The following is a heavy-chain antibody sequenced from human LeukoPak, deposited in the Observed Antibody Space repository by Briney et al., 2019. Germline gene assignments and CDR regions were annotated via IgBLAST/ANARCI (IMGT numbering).Heavy chain of an antibody. V-gene: IGHV1-46*01. CDR2: INPSGGST. CDR3: ARDGVVGAQYRGAYWYFDL. D-gene: IGHD1-26*01. Sequence: ASVKVSCKASGYTFTSYGISWVRQAPGQGLEWMGIINPSGGSTSYAQKFQGRVTMTRDTSTSTVYMELSSLRSEDTAVYYCARDGVVGAQYRGAYWYFDLWGRGTLVTVSS. CDR1: GYTFTSYG. J-gene: IGHJ2*01.